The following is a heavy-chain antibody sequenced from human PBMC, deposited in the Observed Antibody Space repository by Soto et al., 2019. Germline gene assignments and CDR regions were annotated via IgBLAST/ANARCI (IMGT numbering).Heavy chain of an antibody. D-gene: IGHD3-16*01. Sequence: EVQLVESGGGLVQPGGSLTLSCAASGFTFSDSAMHWVRQASGRGLEWVGRIRTKPNNYATAYAASVKGRFTISRDDSKNTADLQMNSLKSEDTAVYYCTRAPFDNWFDPWGQGTLVTVSS. J-gene: IGHJ5*02. CDR1: GFTFSDSA. CDR2: IRTKPNNYAT. V-gene: IGHV3-73*02. CDR3: TRAPFDNWFDP.